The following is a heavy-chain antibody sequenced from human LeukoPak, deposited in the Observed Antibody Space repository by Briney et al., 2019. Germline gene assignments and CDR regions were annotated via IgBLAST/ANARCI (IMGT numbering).Heavy chain of an antibody. V-gene: IGHV4-59*05. Sequence: SETLSLTCTVHGVSFSAYYWTWIRQPPGKGLEWIGSIYYSGSTYYNPSLKSRVTISVDTSKNQFSLKLSSVTAADTAVYYCANYDSSGYYYDIWGQGTLVTVSS. CDR2: IYYSGST. CDR3: ANYDSSGYYYDI. D-gene: IGHD3-22*01. CDR1: GVSFSAYY. J-gene: IGHJ4*02.